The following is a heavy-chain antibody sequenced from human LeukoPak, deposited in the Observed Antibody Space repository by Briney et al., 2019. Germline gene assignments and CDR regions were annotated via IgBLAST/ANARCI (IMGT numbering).Heavy chain of an antibody. CDR3: AELGITMIGGV. CDR2: ISSSGKTI. Sequence: GGSLRLSCAASGFTFSSYEMNWVRQAPGKGLEWVSYISSSGKTIYYADSVKGRFTISRDNAKNSLYLQMNSLRAEDTAVYYCAELGITMIGGVWGKGTTVTISS. V-gene: IGHV3-48*03. CDR1: GFTFSSYE. D-gene: IGHD3-10*02. J-gene: IGHJ6*04.